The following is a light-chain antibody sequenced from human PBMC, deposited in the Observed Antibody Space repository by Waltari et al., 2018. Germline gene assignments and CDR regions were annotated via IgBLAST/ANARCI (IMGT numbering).Light chain of an antibody. CDR3: QSYDSSLSGSV. V-gene: IGLV1-40*01. CDR1: SSNIGAGYD. J-gene: IGLJ2*01. CDR2: GTS. Sequence: QSVLTQPPSVSGAPGQRVTISCTGSSSNIGAGYDVHWYQQLPGTAPKLLIYGTSNRPSWGPDRFSGSKSGTSASLAITGLQAEDEADYYGQSYDSSLSGSVFGGGTKLTVL.